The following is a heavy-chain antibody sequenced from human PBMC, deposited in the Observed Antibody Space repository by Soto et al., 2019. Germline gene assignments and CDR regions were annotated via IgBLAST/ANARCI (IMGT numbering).Heavy chain of an antibody. J-gene: IGHJ4*02. CDR2: TFYTSKWYN. Sequence: PSQTLSLTCAISGDSVSSNTAAWNWIRQSPSRGLEWLGRTFYTSKWYNDYAVSVKSRTSINPDTSKNQFSLQLNSVTPEDTAVFYCARDSRNVFDYWGQGILVPVSS. CDR1: GDSVSSNTAA. CDR3: ARDSRNVFDY. V-gene: IGHV6-1*01.